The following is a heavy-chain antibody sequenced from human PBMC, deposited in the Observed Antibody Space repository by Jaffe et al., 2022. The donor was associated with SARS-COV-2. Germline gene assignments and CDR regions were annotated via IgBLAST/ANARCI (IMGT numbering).Heavy chain of an antibody. J-gene: IGHJ3*01. V-gene: IGHV4-61*02. Sequence: QVQLQESGAGLVKPSQTLSLTCTVSGGSISSGSYFWSWIRQPAGKGLEWIGRINTSGSTNYNPSLRSRVTISVDTSKNQFSLKLGSVTAADTAVYYCARTVLPAHVGAFDFWGQGTMVTVSS. CDR1: GGSISSGSYF. CDR3: ARTVLPAHVGAFDF. D-gene: IGHD2-2*01. CDR2: INTSGST.